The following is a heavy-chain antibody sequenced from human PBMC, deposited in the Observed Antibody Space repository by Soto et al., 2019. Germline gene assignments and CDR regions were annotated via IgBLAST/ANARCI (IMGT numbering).Heavy chain of an antibody. J-gene: IGHJ4*02. CDR2: IYWHDDQ. Sequence: QITLKESGPTLVKPTQTLTLTCSLSGFSLSTSGVGVGWIRQPPGKAPEWLALIYWHDDQRYSPSLKSRLTTTTDTPKHQVVLTMTNMDLEDTATYYCAHRRCSGGSCYQTFDYWGQGTLATVSS. D-gene: IGHD2-15*01. CDR1: GFSLSTSGVG. CDR3: AHRRCSGGSCYQTFDY. V-gene: IGHV2-5*01.